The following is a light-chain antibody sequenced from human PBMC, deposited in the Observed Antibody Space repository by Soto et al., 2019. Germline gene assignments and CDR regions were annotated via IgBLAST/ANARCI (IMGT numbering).Light chain of an antibody. CDR1: SGHSSYA. CDR3: QTWGYGIAV. Sequence: QLVLTQSPSASASLGDSVRLTCTLSSGHSSYAIAWHQEQPEKGPRFLMKLNIDGSHTKGDGIPDRFSGSSSGAERYLTISSLQSEDEADYYCQTWGYGIAVFGGGTKLTVL. J-gene: IGLJ2*01. CDR2: LNIDGSH. V-gene: IGLV4-69*01.